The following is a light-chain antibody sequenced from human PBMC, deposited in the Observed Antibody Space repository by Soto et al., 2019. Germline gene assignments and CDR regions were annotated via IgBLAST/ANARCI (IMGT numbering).Light chain of an antibody. Sequence: EIELTQSPGTLSLSLGERVSFSCRASQSVRSSYIAWYQQKPGHAPRLLIYGASSRASGVPDRFSGSGSGTDFTLTISRLEPEDFAVYYCQQYDSSPRTFGQGTKVEIK. CDR1: QSVRSSY. CDR3: QQYDSSPRT. J-gene: IGKJ1*01. CDR2: GAS. V-gene: IGKV3-20*01.